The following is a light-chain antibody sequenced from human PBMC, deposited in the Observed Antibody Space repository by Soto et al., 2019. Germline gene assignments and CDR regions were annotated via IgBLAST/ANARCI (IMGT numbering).Light chain of an antibody. J-gene: IGKJ4*01. CDR3: QQLNSYPSSLT. Sequence: DIQLTQSPSFLSASVGDRVTITCRASQGIRNSLAWYQQKPGKAPKLLIYAASTLQSGVPSRFSGSGSGTDFTLTISSLLPEDFATYYCQQLNSYPSSLTFGGGTKVDIK. CDR1: QGIRNS. CDR2: AAS. V-gene: IGKV1-9*01.